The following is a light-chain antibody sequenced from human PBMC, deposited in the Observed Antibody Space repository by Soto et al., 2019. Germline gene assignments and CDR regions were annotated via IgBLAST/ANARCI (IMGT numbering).Light chain of an antibody. CDR1: QSVSSN. Sequence: EIVMTQSPATLSVSPGERATLSCRASQSVSSNFAWYQQKPRQAPRLLMYGASTRVAGFPARFSGSGSGTEFTLILRSLQPEDFGFCYCQQYNNRPPATFGQGPKVEI. V-gene: IGKV3-15*01. J-gene: IGKJ1*01. CDR3: QQYNNRPPAT. CDR2: GAS.